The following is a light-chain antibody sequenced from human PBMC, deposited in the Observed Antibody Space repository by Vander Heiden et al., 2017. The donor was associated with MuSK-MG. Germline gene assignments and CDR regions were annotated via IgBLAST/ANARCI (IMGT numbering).Light chain of an antibody. CDR2: DTS. J-gene: IGKJ2*01. CDR1: QGIGNA. CDR3: QQYNSYPYT. Sequence: DIQMTQSPSSLSASVGDRVTITCRASQGIGNALSWYQQKPGKAPKSLIFDTSTLRRGVPSQFGGSGSGTDFTLTITSLQSEDFGTYYCQQYNSYPYTFGQGTKLEIK. V-gene: IGKV1-16*02.